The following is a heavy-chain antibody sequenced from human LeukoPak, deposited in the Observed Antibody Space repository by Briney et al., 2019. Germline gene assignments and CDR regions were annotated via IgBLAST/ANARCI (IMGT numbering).Heavy chain of an antibody. CDR3: ARDGGYSYGAVNY. D-gene: IGHD5-18*01. Sequence: PGGSLRLSCAGSGFTFSNYAMSWVRQAPGKGLEWVSGISGGGGSTYYADSVKGRFTISRDNAKNSLYLQMNSLRAEDTAVYYCARDGGYSYGAVNYWGQGTLVTVSS. CDR2: ISGGGGST. CDR1: GFTFSNYA. V-gene: IGHV3-23*01. J-gene: IGHJ4*02.